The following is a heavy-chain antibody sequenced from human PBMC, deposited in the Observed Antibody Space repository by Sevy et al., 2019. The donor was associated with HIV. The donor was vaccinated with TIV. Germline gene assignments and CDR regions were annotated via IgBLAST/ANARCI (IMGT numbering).Heavy chain of an antibody. D-gene: IGHD6-19*01. V-gene: IGHV3-23*01. CDR1: GSTFSSYV. CDR2: ISGTGGYT. CDR3: AKELTGWYH. J-gene: IGHJ4*02. Sequence: GGSLRLSCVASGSTFSSYVMSWVRQAPGKGLEWVSTISGTGGYTSYADSVKGRLSISRDNSKNTVYLQMDSLSAEDTAVYYCAKELTGWYHWGQGTQVTVSS.